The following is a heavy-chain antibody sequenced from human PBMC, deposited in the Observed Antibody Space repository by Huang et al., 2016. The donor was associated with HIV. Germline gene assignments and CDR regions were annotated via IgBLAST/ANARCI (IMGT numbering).Heavy chain of an antibody. CDR1: GFPFNNHA. D-gene: IGHD5-18*01. CDR2: ISNDGSNN. V-gene: IGHV3-30-3*01. Sequence: QVQLVESGGGVVQPGRSLRLSCAASGFPFNNHAMHWVRQAPCKGLDWVAVISNDGSNNYYADSGKGRFTISRDSSKSTLFLHMTSLRTEDTAVYYCARAKDTWDAYDIWGQGTMVIVSS. J-gene: IGHJ3*02. CDR3: ARAKDTWDAYDI.